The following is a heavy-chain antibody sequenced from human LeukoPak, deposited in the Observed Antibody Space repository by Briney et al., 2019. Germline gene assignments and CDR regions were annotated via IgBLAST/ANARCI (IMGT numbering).Heavy chain of an antibody. J-gene: IGHJ4*02. V-gene: IGHV3-23*01. CDR2: ISDSGGST. D-gene: IGHD4-17*01. CDR1: GFSFISFA. Sequence: PGGSLRLSCAASGFSFISFAMNWVRQAPGEGLEWVSSISDSGGSTYYADSVRGRFTISRDNSRNTLCLQMNSLRAEDTAVYYCARKFYGDFGFDYWGQGTLVTVSS. CDR3: ARKFYGDFGFDY.